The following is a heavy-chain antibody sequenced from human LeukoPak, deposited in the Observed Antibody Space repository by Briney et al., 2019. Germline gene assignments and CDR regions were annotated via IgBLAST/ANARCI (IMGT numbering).Heavy chain of an antibody. CDR2: INHSGST. D-gene: IGHD2-15*01. CDR3: AGDSPRYYYYYMDV. V-gene: IGHV4-34*01. CDR1: GGSFSGYY. J-gene: IGHJ6*03. Sequence: SETLSLTCAVYGGSFSGYYWSWIRQPPGKGLEWIGEINHSGSTNYNPSLKSRVTISVDTSKNQFSLKLSSVTAADTAVYYCAGDSPRYYYYYMDVWGKGTTVTVSS.